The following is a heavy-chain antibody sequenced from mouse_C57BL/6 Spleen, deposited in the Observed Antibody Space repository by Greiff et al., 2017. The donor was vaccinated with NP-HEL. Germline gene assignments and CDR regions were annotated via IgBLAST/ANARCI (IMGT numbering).Heavy chain of an antibody. D-gene: IGHD1-1*01. CDR1: GYTFTDYE. CDR3: TRSGYYDSSPYYFDY. Sequence: QVQLQQSGAELVRPGASVTLSCKASGYTFTDYEMHWVKQTPVHGLEWIGAIDPETGGTAYNQKFKGKAILTADKSSSTAYMELRSLTSEDSAVYYWTRSGYYDSSPYYFDYWGQGTTLTVSS. V-gene: IGHV1-15*01. J-gene: IGHJ2*01. CDR2: IDPETGGT.